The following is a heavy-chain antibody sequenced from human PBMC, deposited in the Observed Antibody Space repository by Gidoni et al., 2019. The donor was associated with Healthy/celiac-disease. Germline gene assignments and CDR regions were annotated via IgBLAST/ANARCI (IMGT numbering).Heavy chain of an antibody. D-gene: IGHD3-22*01. J-gene: IGHJ6*02. CDR2: INSDGSST. CDR1: TFSSYW. Sequence: TFSSYWMHWVRQAPGKGLVWVSRINSDGSSTSYADSVKGRFTISRDNAKNTLYLQMNSLRAEDTAVYYCARDQGSGYYPYYYYGMDVWGQGTTVTVSS. V-gene: IGHV3-74*01. CDR3: ARDQGSGYYPYYYYGMDV.